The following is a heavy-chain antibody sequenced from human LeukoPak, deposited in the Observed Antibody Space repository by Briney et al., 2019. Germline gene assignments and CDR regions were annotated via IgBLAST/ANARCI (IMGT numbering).Heavy chain of an antibody. D-gene: IGHD1-26*01. CDR3: ARVVGYYYYMDV. CDR1: GFTFSSYS. V-gene: IGHV3-21*01. Sequence: GGSLRLSCAASGFTFSSYSINWVRQAPGKGLEWVSSISSTSSYIYYADSVKGRFTISRDNTKNSLYLQMYSLRAEDTAVYYCARVVGYYYYMDVWGKGTTVTVSS. CDR2: ISSTSSYI. J-gene: IGHJ6*03.